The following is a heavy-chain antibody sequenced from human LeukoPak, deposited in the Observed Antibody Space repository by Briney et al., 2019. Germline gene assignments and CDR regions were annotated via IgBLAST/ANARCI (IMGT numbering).Heavy chain of an antibody. CDR2: ISGSGGST. CDR3: AKDGIAVAIHFDY. CDR1: GFTFSIYA. Sequence: GGSLRLSCAASGFTFSIYAMSWVRQAPGKGLEWVSTISGSGGSTYYADSVKGRFTISRDNPKNKLYLQMNSLRAEDTAVYYCAKDGIAVAIHFDYWGQGTLVTVPS. V-gene: IGHV3-23*01. J-gene: IGHJ4*02. D-gene: IGHD6-19*01.